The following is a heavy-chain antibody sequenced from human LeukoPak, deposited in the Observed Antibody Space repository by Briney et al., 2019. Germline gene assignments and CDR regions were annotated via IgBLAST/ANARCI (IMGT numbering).Heavy chain of an antibody. V-gene: IGHV3-48*02. D-gene: IGHD2-21*02. Sequence: PGGSLRLSCAASGFTFSYYNTNWVRQAPGKGLEWVSYISGSSRNIYYPDSVRGRFTISRDNAKNSLYLQMNSLRDEDTAVYYCARDGAAHCGGDCYSGAFDIWGQGTMVTVSS. CDR2: ISGSSRNI. CDR3: ARDGAAHCGGDCYSGAFDI. CDR1: GFTFSYYN. J-gene: IGHJ3*02.